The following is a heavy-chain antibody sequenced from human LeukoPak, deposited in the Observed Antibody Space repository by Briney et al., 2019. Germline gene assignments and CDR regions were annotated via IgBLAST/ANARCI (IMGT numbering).Heavy chain of an antibody. V-gene: IGHV3-23*01. Sequence: PGGSLRLSCAASGFTFNNYAMTWARQAPGKGLEWVSSISASGVMTYYADSVKGRFTVSRDNAKNSLYLQMSSLRAEDTGVYYCARGCTTGICYGRDYWGQGTLVTVSS. J-gene: IGHJ4*02. CDR2: ISASGVMT. D-gene: IGHD2-8*01. CDR1: GFTFNNYA. CDR3: ARGCTTGICYGRDY.